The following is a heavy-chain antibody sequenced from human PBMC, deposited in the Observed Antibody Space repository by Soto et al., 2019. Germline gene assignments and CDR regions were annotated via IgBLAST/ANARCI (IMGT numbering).Heavy chain of an antibody. Sequence: QVQLVESGGGLVRPGGSLRLSCAAFGLSFSDDYMSWIRQAPGKGPEWISYISSSGTTIYYADSVKRRFTISRDNAQNSLFLQMNSLRAEDTAVYYCARYSYSHQLMWYFDLWCRGTLVTVSS. J-gene: IGHJ2*01. D-gene: IGHD5-18*01. V-gene: IGHV3-11*01. CDR1: GLSFSDDY. CDR3: ARYSYSHQLMWYFDL. CDR2: ISSSGTTI.